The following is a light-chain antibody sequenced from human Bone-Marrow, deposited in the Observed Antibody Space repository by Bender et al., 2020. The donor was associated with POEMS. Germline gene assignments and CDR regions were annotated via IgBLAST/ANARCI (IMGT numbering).Light chain of an antibody. CDR2: KDN. Sequence: AARITCSGDALGKQYAYWYQQKPGQAPVLLIYKDNERPSGIPERFSGSSSGTTVTLTITGVQAEDEADYYCQSADSSGSYVVFGGGTKLTVL. CDR1: ALGKQY. CDR3: QSADSSGSYVV. V-gene: IGLV3-25*03. J-gene: IGLJ2*01.